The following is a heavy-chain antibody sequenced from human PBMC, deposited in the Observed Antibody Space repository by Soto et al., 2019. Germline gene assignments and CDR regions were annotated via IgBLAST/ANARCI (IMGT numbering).Heavy chain of an antibody. V-gene: IGHV1-2*04. CDR1: GYSFTGYY. CDR2: LNPNSGAT. J-gene: IGHJ2*01. Sequence: QVQLVQSGAEVKKPGASVKVSCKASGYSFTGYYMHWVRQAPGQGPEWLGWLNPNSGATKYAQKFQGWGTMTRETSISTAYMELRRLTSDDTAVYFCARAMGKYCDLWGRGTLVTVSA. D-gene: IGHD7-27*01. CDR3: ARAMGKYCDL.